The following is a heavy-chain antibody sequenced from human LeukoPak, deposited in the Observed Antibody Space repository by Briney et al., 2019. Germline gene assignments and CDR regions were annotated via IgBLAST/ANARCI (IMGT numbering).Heavy chain of an antibody. CDR1: GFTFGDYA. J-gene: IGHJ4*02. Sequence: GGSLRLSCTASGFTFGDYAMSWFRQAPGKGLEWVGFIRSKAYGGTTEYAASVKGRFTVSRDDSKSIAYLQMNSLKTEDTAVYYCTRAGYSSGWSFWGQGTLVTVSS. CDR2: IRSKAYGGTT. D-gene: IGHD6-19*01. CDR3: TRAGYSSGWSF. V-gene: IGHV3-49*03.